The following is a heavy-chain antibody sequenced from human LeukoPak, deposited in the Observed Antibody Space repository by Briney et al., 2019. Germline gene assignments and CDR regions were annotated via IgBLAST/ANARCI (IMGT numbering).Heavy chain of an antibody. D-gene: IGHD1-26*01. J-gene: IGHJ4*02. CDR3: ARGGSYYFYYFDY. CDR1: GGTFSSYA. V-gene: IGHV1-69*13. CDR2: IIPIFGTA. Sequence: GASVKVPCKASGGTFSSYAISWVRQAPGQGLEWMGGIIPIFGTANYAQKFQGRVTITADESTSTAYMELSSLRSEDTAVYYCARGGSYYFYYFDYWGQGTLVTVSS.